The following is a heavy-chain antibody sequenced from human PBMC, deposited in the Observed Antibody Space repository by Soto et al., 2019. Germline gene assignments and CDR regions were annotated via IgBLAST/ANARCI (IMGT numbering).Heavy chain of an antibody. D-gene: IGHD1-1*01. J-gene: IGHJ4*02. CDR3: ARDGMTTVDT. V-gene: IGHV4-4*07. CDR2: VFASVSA. Sequence: SETLSLTCIVSGVSVRSDTWSWVRQPANKGLEWIGRVFASVSATYNTSLKSRVSISMDTPENRISLKLDSVTASDSGVYFCARDGMTTVDTWGPGTLVTVSS. CDR1: GVSVRSDT.